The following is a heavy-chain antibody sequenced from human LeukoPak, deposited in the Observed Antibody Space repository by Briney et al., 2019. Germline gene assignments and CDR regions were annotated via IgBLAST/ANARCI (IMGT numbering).Heavy chain of an antibody. D-gene: IGHD6-19*01. V-gene: IGHV3-23*01. CDR3: AKDVGSGWYIFDY. J-gene: IGHJ4*02. Sequence: GGSLRLSCAASGFTFSSYAMSRVRQAPGKGLEWVSAISGSGGSTYYADSVKGRFTISRDNSKNTLYLQMNSLRAEDTAVYYCAKDVGSGWYIFDYWGQGTLVTVCS. CDR1: GFTFSSYA. CDR2: ISGSGGST.